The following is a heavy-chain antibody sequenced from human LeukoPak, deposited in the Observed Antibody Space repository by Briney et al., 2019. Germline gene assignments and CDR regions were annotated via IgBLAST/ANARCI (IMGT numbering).Heavy chain of an antibody. V-gene: IGHV4-59*08. CDR2: IYYSGST. CDR1: GGSIGSYY. J-gene: IGHJ5*02. Sequence: SETLSLTCTVSGGSIGSYYWSWIRQPPGKGLEWIGYIYYSGSTNYNPSLKSRVTISVDTSKNQFSLKLSSVTAADTAVYYCAASYVTLERGSWFDPWGQGTLVTVSS. D-gene: IGHD4-23*01. CDR3: AASYVTLERGSWFDP.